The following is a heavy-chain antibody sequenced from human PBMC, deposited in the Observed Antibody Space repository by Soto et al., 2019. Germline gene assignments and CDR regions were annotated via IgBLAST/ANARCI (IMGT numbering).Heavy chain of an antibody. V-gene: IGHV4-61*08. Sequence: LSLTCTVSGGSVSSGDFYWSWIRQPPGKGLEWIGNIYYSGSTNYNPSLKSLATISVDTSKNQFSLKVSSVTAADTAMYYCARHQYNSNLFDYWGQGTLVTVSS. CDR1: GGSVSSGDFY. D-gene: IGHD4-4*01. CDR3: ARHQYNSNLFDY. J-gene: IGHJ4*02. CDR2: IYYSGST.